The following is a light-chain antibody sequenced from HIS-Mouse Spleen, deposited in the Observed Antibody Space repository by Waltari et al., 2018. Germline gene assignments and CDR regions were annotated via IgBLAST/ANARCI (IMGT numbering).Light chain of an antibody. CDR2: EGS. V-gene: IGLV2-23*01. Sequence: QSALTQPASVSGSPGPSITISCTGTSKDVGSHHIAPRDQQHPGKTPKLMIYEGSHRHSGVSNRFSGSKSGNTASLTISGLQAEDEADYYCCSYAVSSTWVFGGGTKLTVL. CDR1: SKDVGSHHI. J-gene: IGLJ3*02. CDR3: CSYAVSSTWV.